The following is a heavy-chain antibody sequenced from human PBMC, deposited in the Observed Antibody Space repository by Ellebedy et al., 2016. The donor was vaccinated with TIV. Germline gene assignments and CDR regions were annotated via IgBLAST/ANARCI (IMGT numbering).Heavy chain of an antibody. J-gene: IGHJ3*02. CDR1: GGTFSSYA. Sequence: ASVKVSCKASGGTFSSYAISWVRQAPGQGLEWMGGIIPIFGTANYAQKFQGRVTITADESTSTAYMELSSLRSEDTAVYYCARVLIVGATTGAFDIWGQGTMVTVSS. D-gene: IGHD1-26*01. CDR3: ARVLIVGATTGAFDI. V-gene: IGHV1-69*13. CDR2: IIPIFGTA.